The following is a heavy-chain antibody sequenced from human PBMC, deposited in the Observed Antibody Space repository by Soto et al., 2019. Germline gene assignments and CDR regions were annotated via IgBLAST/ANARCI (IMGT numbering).Heavy chain of an antibody. J-gene: IGHJ6*02. Sequence: ASVKVSCKASGYTFTGYYMHWVRQAPGQGLEWMGWINPNSGGTNYAQKFQGWVTMTRDTSISTAYMELSRLRSDDTAVYYCARVPKGHYDFWSGHYGMDVWGQGTTVTVSS. V-gene: IGHV1-2*04. CDR1: GYTFTGYY. D-gene: IGHD3-3*01. CDR3: ARVPKGHYDFWSGHYGMDV. CDR2: INPNSGGT.